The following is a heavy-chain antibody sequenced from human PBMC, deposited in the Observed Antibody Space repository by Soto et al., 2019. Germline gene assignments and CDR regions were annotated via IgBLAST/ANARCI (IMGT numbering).Heavy chain of an antibody. D-gene: IGHD2-15*01. CDR1: GGSISSYY. Sequence: SETLSLTCTVSGGSISSYYWSWIRQPPGKGLEWIGYIYYSGSTNYNPSLKSRVTISVDTSKNQFSLKLSSVTAADTAVYYCARFLEGYCSGGSCYSDAFDIWGQGTMVTVSS. CDR2: IYYSGST. J-gene: IGHJ3*02. CDR3: ARFLEGYCSGGSCYSDAFDI. V-gene: IGHV4-59*01.